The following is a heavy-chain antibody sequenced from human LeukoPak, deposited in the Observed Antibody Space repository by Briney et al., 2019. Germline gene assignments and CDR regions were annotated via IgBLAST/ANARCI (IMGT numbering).Heavy chain of an antibody. CDR3: ARGAARSFDY. D-gene: IGHD6-6*01. CDR2: MNPNSGNT. Sequence: ASVKVSCKASGYTFTTYDLNWVRQATGQGLEWMGWMNPNSGNTGYAQRLQGRVTFTRGASINTAYMELSSLRSEDTAVYYCARGAARSFDYWGQGTLVTVSS. V-gene: IGHV1-8*03. CDR1: GYTFTTYD. J-gene: IGHJ4*02.